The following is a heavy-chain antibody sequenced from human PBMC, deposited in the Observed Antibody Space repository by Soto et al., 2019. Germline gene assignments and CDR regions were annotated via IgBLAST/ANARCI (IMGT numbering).Heavy chain of an antibody. V-gene: IGHV4-31*03. Sequence: SETLSLTCTVSGGSISSGGYYWSWIRQHPGKGLEWIGYIYYSGSTYYNPSLKSRVTISVDTSKNQFSLKLSSVTAADTAVYYCARDPRGYDSSGYLNWFDPWGQGTLVTVSS. D-gene: IGHD3-22*01. CDR3: ARDPRGYDSSGYLNWFDP. CDR2: IYYSGST. J-gene: IGHJ5*02. CDR1: GGSISSGGYY.